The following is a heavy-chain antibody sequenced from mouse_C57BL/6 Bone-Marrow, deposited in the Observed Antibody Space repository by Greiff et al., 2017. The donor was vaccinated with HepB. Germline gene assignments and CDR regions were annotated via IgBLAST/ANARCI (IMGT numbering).Heavy chain of an antibody. CDR1: GFTFRSYT. J-gene: IGHJ2*01. V-gene: IGHV5-9*01. CDR3: ARDGYYPYYFDY. D-gene: IGHD2-3*01. Sequence: EVQRVESGGGLVKPGGSLKLSCAASGFTFRSYTMSWVRQTPEKRLEWVATISGGGGNTYYPDSVKGRFTISRDNAKNTLYLQMSSLRSEDTALYYCARDGYYPYYFDYWGQGTTLTVSS. CDR2: ISGGGGNT.